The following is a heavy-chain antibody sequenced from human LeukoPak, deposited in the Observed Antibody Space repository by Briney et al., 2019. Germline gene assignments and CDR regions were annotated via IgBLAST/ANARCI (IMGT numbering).Heavy chain of an antibody. CDR1: GGSISSGDYY. D-gene: IGHD6-13*01. CDR3: QGFGGYSSSWYYFDY. V-gene: IGHV4-30-4*01. Sequence: SQTLSLTCTVSGGSISSGDYYWSWIRQPPWKGLEWIGYIYYSGSTYYNPSLKSRVTISVDTSKNQFSLKLSSVTAADTAVYYCQGFGGYSSSWYYFDYWGQGTLVTVSS. CDR2: IYYSGST. J-gene: IGHJ4*02.